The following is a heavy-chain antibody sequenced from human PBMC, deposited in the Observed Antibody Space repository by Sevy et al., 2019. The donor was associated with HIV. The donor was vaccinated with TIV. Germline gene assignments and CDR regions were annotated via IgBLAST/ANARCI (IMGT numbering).Heavy chain of an antibody. Sequence: GGSLRLSCAASGFTFDDYGMHWVRQAPGKGLEWVSAISWNSGSIGYSDSVKGRFTISRDKSKNSLYLQMNSLRAEDTAFYYCAKDRAMYFDSWSGAAIDSWGQGTLVTVSS. CDR1: GFTFDDYG. CDR2: ISWNSGSI. V-gene: IGHV3-9*01. J-gene: IGHJ4*02. CDR3: AKDRAMYFDSWSGAAIDS. D-gene: IGHD3-3*01.